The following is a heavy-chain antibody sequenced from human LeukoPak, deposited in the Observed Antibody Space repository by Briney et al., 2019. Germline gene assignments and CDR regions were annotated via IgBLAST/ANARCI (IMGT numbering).Heavy chain of an antibody. CDR2: ISYDGSNK. J-gene: IGHJ4*02. V-gene: IGHV3-30*18. CDR3: AKDLSSGSRRAY. CDR1: GFTFSTYG. Sequence: GGSLRLSCAASGFTFSTYGMHWVRQAPGKGLEWVAVISYDGSNKYYADSVKGRFTISRDNSKNTLYLQMNSLRAEDTGVYYCAKDLSSGSRRAYWGQGTLVTVSS. D-gene: IGHD6-19*01.